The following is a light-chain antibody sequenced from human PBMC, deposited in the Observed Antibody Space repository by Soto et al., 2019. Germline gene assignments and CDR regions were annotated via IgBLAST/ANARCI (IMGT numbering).Light chain of an antibody. Sequence: DIQMTQSPSSLSASVGDRVTITCRASQSISSHLNWYQQKPGKAPNLLIHAASILRSGVPSRFCGNGSGTDFTLTISSLQPEDFATYYCQQSFNAPRTFGQGTKVEVK. J-gene: IGKJ1*01. V-gene: IGKV1-39*01. CDR1: QSISSH. CDR3: QQSFNAPRT. CDR2: AAS.